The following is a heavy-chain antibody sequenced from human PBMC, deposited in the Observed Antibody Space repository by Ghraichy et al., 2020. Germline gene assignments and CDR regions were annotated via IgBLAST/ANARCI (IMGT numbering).Heavy chain of an antibody. D-gene: IGHD3-16*01. Sequence: SETLSLTCTVSGGSISSSSHFWGWIRQPPGKGLEWIGSIYYRGNTYYNPPLKSRVTISVDMSKNQFSLKLSSVTAADTAVYYCARISPSFGGVTRARVFTEFDYWGQGTLVTVSS. V-gene: IGHV4-39*01. CDR3: ARISPSFGGVTRARVFTEFDY. CDR1: GGSISSSSHF. J-gene: IGHJ4*02. CDR2: IYYRGNT.